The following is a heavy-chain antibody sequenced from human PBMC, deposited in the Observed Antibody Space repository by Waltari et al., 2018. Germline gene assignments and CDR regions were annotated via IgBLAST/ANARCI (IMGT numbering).Heavy chain of an antibody. Sequence: EVQLVESGGGLVQPGGSLRLSCAASGFTFSSYEMNWVRQAPGKGLEWVSYISSSGSTIDYADSVKGRFTISRDNAKNSLYLQMNSLRAEDTAVYYCARVDYGDLDYWGQGTLVTVSS. D-gene: IGHD4-17*01. V-gene: IGHV3-48*03. CDR3: ARVDYGDLDY. CDR1: GFTFSSYE. CDR2: ISSSGSTI. J-gene: IGHJ4*02.